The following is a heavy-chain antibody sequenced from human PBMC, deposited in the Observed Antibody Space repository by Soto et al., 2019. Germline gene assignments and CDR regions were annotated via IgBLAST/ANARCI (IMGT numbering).Heavy chain of an antibody. D-gene: IGHD3-10*01. V-gene: IGHV3-30*18. CDR1: GFTFRDYP. J-gene: IGHJ4*02. Sequence: QVHLVESGGGVVQPGRSLRLSCTASGFTFRDYPIHWVRQAPGKGLEWVAVLSYYGTAGYYADSVRGRFTISRDTSKSTVYLEMDSLRGEETAVYYCAKLTARLQSMEALAYWGQGTLVTVPS. CDR2: LSYYGTAG. CDR3: AKLTARLQSMEALAY.